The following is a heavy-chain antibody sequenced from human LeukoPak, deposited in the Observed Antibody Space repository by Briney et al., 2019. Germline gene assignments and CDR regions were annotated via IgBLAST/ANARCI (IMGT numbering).Heavy chain of an antibody. CDR1: GGSVSSAY. CDR2: VYVSGST. Sequence: SETLSLTCTVSGGSVSSAYWNWIRKPQAPGQERIGYVYVSGSTNYNPSPTSRVTISADTSKNHFSLQLPSVTAADTAVYYCAYSIGYYDEWFQNWGQGSLVTVSS. J-gene: IGHJ1*01. D-gene: IGHD3-22*01. V-gene: IGHV4-59*02. CDR3: AYSIGYYDEWFQN.